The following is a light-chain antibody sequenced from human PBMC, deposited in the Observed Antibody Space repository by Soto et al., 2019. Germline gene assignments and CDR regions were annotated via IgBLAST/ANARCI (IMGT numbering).Light chain of an antibody. CDR1: QGISSY. CDR2: AAS. CDR3: QQLNSYPLT. Sequence: DIQLTQSPSFLSASVGDRVTITCRASQGISSYLAWYQQKPGKAPKLLNYAASTLQSGVPSRFSGSGSGTEFTLTISSLQPEDFATHYCQQLNSYPLTFGGGTKV. V-gene: IGKV1-9*01. J-gene: IGKJ4*01.